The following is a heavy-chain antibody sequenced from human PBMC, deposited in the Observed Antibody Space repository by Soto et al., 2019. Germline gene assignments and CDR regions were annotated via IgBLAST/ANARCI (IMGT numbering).Heavy chain of an antibody. CDR3: ATITYYDFWRRNYFDY. Sequence: ASVKVSCKVSGYTLTELSMHWVRQAPGKGLEWMGGFDPEDGETIYAQKFQGRVTMTEDTSTDTAYMELSSLRSEDTAVYYCATITYYDFWRRNYFDYWGQGTLVTVSS. D-gene: IGHD3-3*01. V-gene: IGHV1-24*01. CDR2: FDPEDGET. CDR1: GYTLTELS. J-gene: IGHJ4*02.